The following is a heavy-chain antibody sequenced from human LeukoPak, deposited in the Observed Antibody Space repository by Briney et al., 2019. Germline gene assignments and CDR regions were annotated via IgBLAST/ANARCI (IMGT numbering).Heavy chain of an antibody. CDR1: GFTFRSYA. CDR2: ISGSGDGI. J-gene: IGHJ6*03. CDR3: ARGSSSNSNFYTDV. V-gene: IGHV3-23*01. Sequence: GVSLRRSCAAAGFTFRSYAMSWVRQAPGKGLEWVSTISGSGDGIYYADSVKGRFAISRDNSKNTLYLQMNRLRDEDTAVYYCARGSSSNSNFYTDVWGKGTTVTVSS. D-gene: IGHD6-13*01.